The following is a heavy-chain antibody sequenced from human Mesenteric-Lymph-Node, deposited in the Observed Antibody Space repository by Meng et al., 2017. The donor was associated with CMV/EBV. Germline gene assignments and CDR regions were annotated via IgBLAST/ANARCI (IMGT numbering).Heavy chain of an antibody. D-gene: IGHD6-13*01. Sequence: SGFTVGTLAMSWVRQAPGKGLEWVSGISASGGGTYYADSVKGRFTISRDNSKNTLYIQMNSLRVEDTAVYYCAKKSQGSIAAAGPFDPWGQGILVTVSS. V-gene: IGHV3-23*01. CDR1: GFTVGTLA. CDR2: ISASGGGT. J-gene: IGHJ5*02. CDR3: AKKSQGSIAAAGPFDP.